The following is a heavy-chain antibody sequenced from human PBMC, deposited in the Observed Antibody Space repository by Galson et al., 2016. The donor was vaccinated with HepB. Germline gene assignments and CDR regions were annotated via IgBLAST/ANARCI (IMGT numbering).Heavy chain of an antibody. CDR2: FYYSGRT. CDR3: ARGMTTVTTDY. D-gene: IGHD4-17*01. V-gene: IGHV4-39*01. J-gene: IGHJ4*02. Sequence: ETLSLTCTVSGGSISRSSYYWGWFRQPPGKGLEWIGTFYYSGRTYYKPSLKSRVTISIDASKNQFSLKMTSVTAADTAVYYCARGMTTVTTDYWGQGTLVTVSS. CDR1: GGSISRSSYY.